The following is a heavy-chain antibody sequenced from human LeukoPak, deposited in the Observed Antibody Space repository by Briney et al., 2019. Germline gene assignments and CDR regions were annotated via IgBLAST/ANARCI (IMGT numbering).Heavy chain of an antibody. J-gene: IGHJ5*02. CDR3: AKDSLGSSSKNWFDP. CDR2: ISGSGGST. Sequence: GGSLRLSCAASGFTFSSYAMSWVRQAPGKGLEWVSAISGSGGSTYYADSVKGRFTVSRDNSKNTLYLQMNSLRAEDTAVYYCAKDSLGSSSKNWFDPWGQGTLVTVSS. D-gene: IGHD6-13*01. CDR1: GFTFSSYA. V-gene: IGHV3-23*01.